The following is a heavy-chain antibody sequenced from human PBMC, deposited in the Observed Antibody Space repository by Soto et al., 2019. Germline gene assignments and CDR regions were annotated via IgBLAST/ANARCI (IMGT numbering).Heavy chain of an antibody. CDR1: GFTFSNST. D-gene: IGHD3-22*01. Sequence: GGSLRLSCAASGFTFSNSTMNWVRQAPGKGLEWVACITSSGSFIYYADSMKGRFTISRDDAKKSLYLQMNSLRAEDTAVYYCARVPAASDRTAFYYVSKFFYFDYWGRGTQVTVSS. V-gene: IGHV3-21*01. CDR3: ARVPAASDRTAFYYVSKFFYFDY. CDR2: ITSSGSFI. J-gene: IGHJ4*02.